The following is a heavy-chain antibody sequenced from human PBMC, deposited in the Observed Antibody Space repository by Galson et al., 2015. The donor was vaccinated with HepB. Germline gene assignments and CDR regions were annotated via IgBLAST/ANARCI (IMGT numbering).Heavy chain of an antibody. CDR2: IWYDGSNE. D-gene: IGHD1-26*01. Sequence: SLRLSCAASGFTFSSYGMHWVRQAPGKGLEWVAVIWYDGSNEYYTDSVKGRFTISRDNSKNTLYLQMNSRRAEDTAVYYCARAWVDYMDVWGKGTTVTVSS. CDR3: ARAWVDYMDV. J-gene: IGHJ6*03. CDR1: GFTFSSYG. V-gene: IGHV3-33*01.